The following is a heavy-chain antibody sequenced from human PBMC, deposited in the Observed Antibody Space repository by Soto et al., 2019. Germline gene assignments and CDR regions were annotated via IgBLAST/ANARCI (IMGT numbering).Heavy chain of an antibody. CDR3: AKTRGISTYSNYFDY. J-gene: IGHJ4*02. CDR2: ISGSGGST. Sequence: GGSLRLSCAASGFTFSSYAMSWVRQAPGKGLEWVSAISGSGGSTYYADSVKGRFTISRDNSKNTLYLQMNSLRAEDTAVYYCAKTRGISTYSNYFDYWGQGTLVTVSS. D-gene: IGHD4-4*01. CDR1: GFTFSSYA. V-gene: IGHV3-23*01.